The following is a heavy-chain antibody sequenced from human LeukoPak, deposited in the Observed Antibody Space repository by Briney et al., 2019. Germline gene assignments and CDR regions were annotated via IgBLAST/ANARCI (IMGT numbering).Heavy chain of an antibody. CDR3: ARKLLWFGGGDAFDI. J-gene: IGHJ3*02. Sequence: SETLSLTCTVSGYSISSGYYWGWIRQPPGKGLEWIGSIYHSGSTNYNPSLKSRVTISVDTSKNQFSLKLSSVTAADTAVYYCARKLLWFGGGDAFDIWGQGTMVTVSS. D-gene: IGHD3-10*01. V-gene: IGHV4-38-2*02. CDR2: IYHSGST. CDR1: GYSISSGYY.